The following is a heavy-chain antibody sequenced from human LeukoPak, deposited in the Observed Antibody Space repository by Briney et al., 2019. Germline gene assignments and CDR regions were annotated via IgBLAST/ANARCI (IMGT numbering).Heavy chain of an antibody. D-gene: IGHD6-19*01. Sequence: PGGSLRLSCAASGFTFSSYDMHRVRQATGKRLQWVSTIGTAGDPYYPGSVKGRFTISRDNSKNTLYLQMNSLRAEDTAVYYCAKVGVADGYYWFDPWGQGTLVTVSS. CDR2: IGTAGDP. CDR3: AKVGVADGYYWFDP. CDR1: GFTFSSYD. V-gene: IGHV3-13*05. J-gene: IGHJ5*02.